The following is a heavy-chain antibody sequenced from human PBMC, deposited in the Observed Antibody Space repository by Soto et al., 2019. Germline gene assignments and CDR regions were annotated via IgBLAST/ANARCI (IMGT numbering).Heavy chain of an antibody. CDR2: ISYDGSNK. D-gene: IGHD2-21*01. Sequence: LRLSCAASGFTFSSYGMHWVRQAPGKGLEWVAVISYDGSNKYYADSVKGRFTISRDNSKNTLYLQMNSLRAEDTAVYYCAKAWAINWFDPWGQGTLGTVSS. CDR3: AKAWAINWFDP. CDR1: GFTFSSYG. V-gene: IGHV3-30*18. J-gene: IGHJ5*02.